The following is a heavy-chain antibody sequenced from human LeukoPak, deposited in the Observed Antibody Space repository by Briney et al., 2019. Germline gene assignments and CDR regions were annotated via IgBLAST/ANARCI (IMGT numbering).Heavy chain of an antibody. Sequence: SETLSLTCAVYGGSFSGYYWSWIRQPPGKGLEWIGEINHSGSTYYNPSLKSRVTISVDTSKNQFSLKLSSVTAADTAVYYCARPTSGYYHFDYWGQGTLVTVSS. J-gene: IGHJ4*02. CDR2: INHSGST. CDR1: GGSFSGYY. D-gene: IGHD3-22*01. V-gene: IGHV4-34*01. CDR3: ARPTSGYYHFDY.